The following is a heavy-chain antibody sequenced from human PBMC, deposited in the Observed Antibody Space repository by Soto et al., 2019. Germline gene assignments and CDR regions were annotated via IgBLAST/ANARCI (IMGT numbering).Heavy chain of an antibody. CDR2: ISSSSSYI. J-gene: IGHJ6*02. V-gene: IGHV3-21*01. CDR1: GFTFSSYS. CDR3: ARDDGSSWSYYYYGMDV. D-gene: IGHD6-13*01. Sequence: PGGSLRLSCAASGFTFSSYSMNWVRQAPGKGLGWVSSISSSSSYIYYADSVKGRFTISRDNAKNSLYLQMNSLRAEDTAVYYCARDDGSSWSYYYYGMDVWGQGTTVTVSS.